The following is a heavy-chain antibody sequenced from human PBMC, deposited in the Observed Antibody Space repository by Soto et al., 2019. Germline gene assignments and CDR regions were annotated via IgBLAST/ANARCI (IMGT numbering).Heavy chain of an antibody. CDR3: ARIEKDDTGSYPFDY. CDR1: GFSLSTRRMC. J-gene: IGHJ4*02. Sequence: SVPTRVNPTQPLTLTCTFSGFSLSTRRMCVNWVRQPPGKALEWLARIDWDDEKFYSASLKTRLIISKDTSKNRVVLVMTNMDPVDTAMYYCARIEKDDTGSYPFDYWGRGTLVTVSS. CDR2: IDWDDEK. D-gene: IGHD1-26*01. V-gene: IGHV2-70*17.